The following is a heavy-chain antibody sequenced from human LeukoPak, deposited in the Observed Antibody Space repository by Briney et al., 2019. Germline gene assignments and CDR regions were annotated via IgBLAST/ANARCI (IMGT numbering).Heavy chain of an antibody. CDR3: ARGGWYPESFQH. D-gene: IGHD6-19*01. J-gene: IGHJ1*01. V-gene: IGHV4-59*01. Sequence: SQTLSLTCTVSGGSIRSYYWSWIRQPPGKGLEWIGYIYYSGSTNYNPSLKSRVTVSVDTSKNQFSLKLSSVTAADTAVYYCARGGWYPESFQHWGQGALVTVSS. CDR2: IYYSGST. CDR1: GGSIRSYY.